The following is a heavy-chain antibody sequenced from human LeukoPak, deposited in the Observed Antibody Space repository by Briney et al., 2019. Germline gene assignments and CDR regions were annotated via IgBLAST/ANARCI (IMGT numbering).Heavy chain of an antibody. CDR2: ISYDGNYK. CDR1: GFIFSSYA. Sequence: PGGSLRLSCAASGFIFSSYALHWVRQAPGKGLEWVAVISYDGNYKYYADSVKGRFTISRDNSKNTLFLQMNSLRPEDTAVYYCARGEYDLLTGVYDTYGIDVWGQGTTVTVSS. J-gene: IGHJ6*02. D-gene: IGHD3-9*01. CDR3: ARGEYDLLTGVYDTYGIDV. V-gene: IGHV3-30-3*01.